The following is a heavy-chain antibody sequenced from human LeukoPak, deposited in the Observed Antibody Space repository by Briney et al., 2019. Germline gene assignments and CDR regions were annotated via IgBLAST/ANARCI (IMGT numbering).Heavy chain of an antibody. J-gene: IGHJ4*02. CDR3: ARESDYGDYAY. CDR2: IYSGGST. V-gene: IGHV3-66*01. Sequence: GSLRPSCAASGFTVSSNYMSWVRQAPGKGLGWVSVIYSGGSTYYADSVKGRFTISRDNSKNTLYLQMNSLRAEDTAVYYCARESDYGDYAYWGQGTLVTVSS. CDR1: GFTVSSNY. D-gene: IGHD4-17*01.